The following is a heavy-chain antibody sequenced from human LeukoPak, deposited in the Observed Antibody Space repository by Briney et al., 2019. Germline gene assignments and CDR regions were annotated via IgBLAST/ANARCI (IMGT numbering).Heavy chain of an antibody. Sequence: ASVKVSCKASGYTFTGYYMHWGRQAPGQGLEWMGWINPNSGGTNYAQKFQGRVSMTSDTSISTGYMELSRLRSDDTAVYYCARDAYAGSGYYTFYVGYFDLWGRGTLVTVSS. V-gene: IGHV1-2*02. J-gene: IGHJ2*01. CDR2: INPNSGGT. D-gene: IGHD3-22*01. CDR3: ARDAYAGSGYYTFYVGYFDL. CDR1: GYTFTGYY.